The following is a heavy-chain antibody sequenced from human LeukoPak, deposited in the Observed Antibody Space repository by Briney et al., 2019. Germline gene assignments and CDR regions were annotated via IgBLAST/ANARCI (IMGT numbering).Heavy chain of an antibody. D-gene: IGHD2-2*01. J-gene: IGHJ4*02. CDR3: AKRNCSTTRCYPFDY. CDR1: GFTFSSHA. CDR2: ISGSGGST. V-gene: IGHV3-23*01. Sequence: PGGSLRLSCAASGFTFSSHAMSWVRQAPGKGLEWVSAISGSGGSTYYADSVKGRFTISRDNAKNSLYLQMNSLRAEDTAVYYCAKRNCSTTRCYPFDYWGQGTLVTVSS.